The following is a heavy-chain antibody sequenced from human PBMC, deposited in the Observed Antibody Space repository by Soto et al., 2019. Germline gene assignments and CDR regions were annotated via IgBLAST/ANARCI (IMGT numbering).Heavy chain of an antibody. V-gene: IGHV3-74*01. CDR1: GFTFSDAW. J-gene: IGHJ4*02. CDR2: INSDGSGT. D-gene: IGHD3-22*01. CDR3: TRGPYYYDSSGYWNY. Sequence: GVLRLSCAASGFTFSDAWMHWVRQAPGKGLVWVSRINSDGSGTTYADSVKGRFTISRDNAKKTLYLQMNSLRAEDTAVYYCTRGPYYYDSSGYWNYWGQGTLVTVSS.